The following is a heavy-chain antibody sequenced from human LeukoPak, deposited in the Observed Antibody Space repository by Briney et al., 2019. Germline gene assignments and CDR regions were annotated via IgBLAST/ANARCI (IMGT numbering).Heavy chain of an antibody. CDR1: GYTFTSYG. V-gene: IGHV1-18*01. CDR3: ARRPVSGWRWEYYFDY. J-gene: IGHJ4*02. D-gene: IGHD6-19*01. CDR2: ISAYNGNT. Sequence: ASVKVSCKASGYTFTSYGISWVRQAPGQGLEWMGWISAYNGNTNYAQKLQGRVTMTTDTSTSTAYMELRSLRSDDTAVCYCARRPVSGWRWEYYFDYWGQGTLVTVSS.